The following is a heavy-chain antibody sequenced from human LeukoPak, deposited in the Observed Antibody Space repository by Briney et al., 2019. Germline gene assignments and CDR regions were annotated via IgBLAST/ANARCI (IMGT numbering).Heavy chain of an antibody. CDR1: GFTFSSYA. CDR3: MKLPTMIIVIDTDFEY. J-gene: IGHJ4*02. CDR2: ISDSGASA. V-gene: IGHV3-23*01. Sequence: GGSLRLSCTASGFTFSSYAMSWVRQAPGKGLEWVSGISDSGASAYYADSVKGRFTISRDNSKNTLHLQMNNVRAEDTALYYCMKLPTMIIVIDTDFEYWGQGAQVTVSS. D-gene: IGHD2-21*01.